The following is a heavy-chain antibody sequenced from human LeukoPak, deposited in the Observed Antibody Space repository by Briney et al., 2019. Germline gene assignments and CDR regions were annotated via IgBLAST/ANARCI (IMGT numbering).Heavy chain of an antibody. V-gene: IGHV4-59*01. CDR1: GGSIISRYY. CDR2: IYYSGST. Sequence: PSETLSLTCTVSGGSIISRYYWSWVQQPPGKGLEWIGNIYYSGSTKYNPSLKSRVVTSIDTSKNQFSLKLTSVTAADTAVYYCAREEPLSSTTWPWFDPWGQGTLVTVSS. J-gene: IGHJ5*02. D-gene: IGHD2-2*01. CDR3: AREEPLSSTTWPWFDP.